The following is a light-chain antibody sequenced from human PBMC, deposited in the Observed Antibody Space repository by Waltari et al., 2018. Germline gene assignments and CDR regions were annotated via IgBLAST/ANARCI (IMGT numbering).Light chain of an antibody. CDR2: QDS. Sequence: SYELTQPPSVSVSPGQTASTTGSGDKLGDNYACWYQQKPGQSPVLVIYQDSKRPSGIPERFSGSNSGNTATLTISGTQAMDEADYYCQAWDSSLVVFGGGTKLTVL. V-gene: IGLV3-1*01. CDR1: KLGDNY. J-gene: IGLJ2*01. CDR3: QAWDSSLVV.